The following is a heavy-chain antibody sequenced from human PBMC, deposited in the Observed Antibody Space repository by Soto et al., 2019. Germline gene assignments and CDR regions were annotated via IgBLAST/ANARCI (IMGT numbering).Heavy chain of an antibody. CDR3: ARHSLALRKNNWFDP. CDR1: GDSIISSDFY. D-gene: IGHD3-3*02. V-gene: IGHV4-39*01. J-gene: IGHJ5*02. CDR2: IFYLASS. Sequence: PSETLSLTCTVSGDSIISSDFYWAWVRQPPGKGLEWIGSIFYLASSYYNPSLKSRVTMSVDTSKNQFSLRLRSVTAADTALYFCARHSLALRKNNWFDPWGQGIMVTVSS.